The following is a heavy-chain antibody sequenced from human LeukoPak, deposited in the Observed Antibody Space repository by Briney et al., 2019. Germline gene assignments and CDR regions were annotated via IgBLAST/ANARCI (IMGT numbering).Heavy chain of an antibody. J-gene: IGHJ4*02. V-gene: IGHV1-2*06. CDR1: GGAFSSYD. CDR2: INPNSGGT. Sequence: ASVKVSCKTSGGAFSSYDISWLRQAPGQGLEWMGRINPNSGGTNYAQKFQGRVTMTRDTSISTVYMELSRLRSDDTAVYYCARVGYYESSGYYEYWGQGTLVTVSS. CDR3: ARVGYYESSGYYEY. D-gene: IGHD3-22*01.